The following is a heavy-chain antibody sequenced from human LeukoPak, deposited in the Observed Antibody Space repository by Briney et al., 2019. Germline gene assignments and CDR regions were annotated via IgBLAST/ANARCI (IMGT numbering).Heavy chain of an antibody. J-gene: IGHJ3*02. Sequence: SVKVSCKASGGTFSSYAISWVRQAPGQGLEWMGRIIPILDIVNYAQKFQGRVTITADKSTSTAYMELSSLRSEDTAVYYCASSIAAAAGDAFDIWGQGTMVTVSS. CDR1: GGTFSSYA. D-gene: IGHD6-13*01. CDR3: ASSIAAAAGDAFDI. CDR2: IIPILDIV. V-gene: IGHV1-69*04.